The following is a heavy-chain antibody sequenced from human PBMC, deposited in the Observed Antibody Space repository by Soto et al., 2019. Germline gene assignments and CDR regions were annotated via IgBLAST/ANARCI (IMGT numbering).Heavy chain of an antibody. CDR1: GFTFSSYA. CDR2: ISGSGGST. CDR3: AGGIGGPDGALDAFDI. V-gene: IGHV3-23*01. Sequence: EVQLLESGGGLVQPGGSLRLSCAASGFTFSSYAMSWVRQAPGKGLEWVSAISGSGGSTYYADSVKGRFTISRDNSKNTLYLQMNSLRAEDTAVYYCAGGIGGPDGALDAFDIWGQGTMVTVSS. D-gene: IGHD2-15*01. J-gene: IGHJ3*02.